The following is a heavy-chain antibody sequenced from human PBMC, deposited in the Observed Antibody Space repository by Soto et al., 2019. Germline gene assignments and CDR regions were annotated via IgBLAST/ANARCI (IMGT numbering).Heavy chain of an antibody. Sequence: PGGSLRLSCAASGFTFSSYSMNWVRQAPGKGLEWVSYISSSSSTIYYADSAKGRFTISRDNAKNSLYLQMNSLRDEDTAVYYCARDLEDILTGYPYYYYGMDVWGQGTTVTVSS. CDR2: ISSSSSTI. V-gene: IGHV3-48*02. CDR1: GFTFSSYS. D-gene: IGHD3-9*01. J-gene: IGHJ6*02. CDR3: ARDLEDILTGYPYYYYGMDV.